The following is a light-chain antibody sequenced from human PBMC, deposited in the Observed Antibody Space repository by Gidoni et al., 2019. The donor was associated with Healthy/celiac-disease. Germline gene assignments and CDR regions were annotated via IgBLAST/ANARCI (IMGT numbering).Light chain of an antibody. CDR2: KDS. CDR1: ALPKQY. J-gene: IGLJ2*01. Sequence: SYELTQPPSVSVSPGQTARITCSGDALPKQYAYWYQQKPGQAPVLVIYKDSERPSGISERFSGSSSGTTVTLTISGVQAEDEADYYCQSADSSGTYPRVVFGGGTKLTVL. CDR3: QSADSSGTYPRVV. V-gene: IGLV3-25*02.